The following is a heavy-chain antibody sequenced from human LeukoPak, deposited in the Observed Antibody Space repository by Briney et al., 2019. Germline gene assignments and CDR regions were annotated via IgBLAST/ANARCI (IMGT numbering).Heavy chain of an antibody. Sequence: GGSLRLSCAASGFTFSSYSMNWVRQAPGKGLEWVANIKQDGSEKYYVDSVKGRFTISRDNAKNSLYLQMNSLRAEDTAVYYCARGGLLFDYWGQGTLVTVSS. V-gene: IGHV3-7*01. D-gene: IGHD2-15*01. J-gene: IGHJ4*02. CDR3: ARGGLLFDY. CDR1: GFTFSSYS. CDR2: IKQDGSEK.